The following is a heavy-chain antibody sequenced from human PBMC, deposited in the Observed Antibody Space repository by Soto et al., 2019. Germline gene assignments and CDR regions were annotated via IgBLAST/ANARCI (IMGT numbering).Heavy chain of an antibody. V-gene: IGHV3-7*01. Sequence: EVQLVESGGGLVQPGGSLRLSCAASGFTFSSYWMSWVRQAPGKGLEWVANIKQDGSEKYYVDSVKGRFTISRDNAKNSLYLQMNSLRADVTAVYYCARGDQLGLEYQLPLYYFDYWGQGTLVTVSS. CDR2: IKQDGSEK. CDR3: ARGDQLGLEYQLPLYYFDY. J-gene: IGHJ4*02. CDR1: GFTFSSYW. D-gene: IGHD2-2*01.